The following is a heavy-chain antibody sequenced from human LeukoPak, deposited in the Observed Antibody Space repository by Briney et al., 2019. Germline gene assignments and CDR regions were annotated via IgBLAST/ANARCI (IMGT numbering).Heavy chain of an antibody. J-gene: IGHJ5*02. CDR3: ARDLAPTGIAAAGTNWFDP. Sequence: GGSLSLSCAASGFTFSCYSMNWVRQAPGKGLEWVSSISSSSSYIYYADSVKGRFTISRDNAKNSLYLQMNSLRAEDTAVYYCARDLAPTGIAAAGTNWFDPWGQGALVTVSS. D-gene: IGHD6-13*01. CDR2: ISSSSSYI. CDR1: GFTFSCYS. V-gene: IGHV3-21*01.